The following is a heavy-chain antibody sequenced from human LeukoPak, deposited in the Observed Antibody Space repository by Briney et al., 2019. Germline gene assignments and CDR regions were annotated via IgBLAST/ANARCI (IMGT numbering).Heavy chain of an antibody. CDR1: GGSISSYY. V-gene: IGHV4-59*01. CDR3: ARPAAAGIEAFDI. D-gene: IGHD6-13*01. J-gene: IGHJ3*02. CDR2: ISYTGST. Sequence: SETLSLTCTVSGGSISSYYVSWIRQPPGKGLEGFGYISYTGSTDYNPSLKSRVTISVDMSKNQFSLKVSSVTAADTAVYYCARPAAAGIEAFDIWGQGTMVTVSS.